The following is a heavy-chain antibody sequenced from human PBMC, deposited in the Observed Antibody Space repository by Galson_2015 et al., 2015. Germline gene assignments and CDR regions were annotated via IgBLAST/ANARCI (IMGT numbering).Heavy chain of an antibody. CDR2: ISSSGSYT. J-gene: IGHJ3*02. CDR3: ATQSLYCSSTTCFNI. D-gene: IGHD2-2*01. CDR1: GFTFSDYY. V-gene: IGHV3-11*03. Sequence: SLRLSCAASGFTFSDYYMSWIRQAPGKGLEWVSYISSSGSYTNYPDSVRGRFTISRDNAKKLLSLQMDSLRAEDTAVYYCATQSLYCSSTTCFNIWGQGTMVTVSS.